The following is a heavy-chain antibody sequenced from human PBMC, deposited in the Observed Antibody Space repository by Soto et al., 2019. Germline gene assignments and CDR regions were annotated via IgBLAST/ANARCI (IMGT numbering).Heavy chain of an antibody. V-gene: IGHV1-8*01. Sequence: ASVKVSCKASGYTFTSYDINWVRQATGQGLEWMGWMNPNSGNTGYAQKFQGRFTISRDNSKNTLYLQMNSLRTEDTAVYYCARRGPGTYFDYWGQGTLVTVSS. CDR2: MNPNSGNT. CDR3: ARRGPGTYFDY. D-gene: IGHD6-13*01. J-gene: IGHJ4*02. CDR1: GYTFTSYD.